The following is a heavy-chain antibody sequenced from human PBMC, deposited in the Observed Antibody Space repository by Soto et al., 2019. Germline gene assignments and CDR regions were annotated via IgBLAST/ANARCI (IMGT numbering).Heavy chain of an antibody. CDR1: GGSISSYY. V-gene: IGHV4-59*01. J-gene: IGHJ4*02. Sequence: QVQLQESGPGLVKPSETLSLTCTVSGGSISSYYWSWIRQPPGKGLEWIGYIYYSGSTNYNPSLKSRVTISVDTSKNQFSQKLSSVTAADTAVYYCARNGPRVTGTTFLDYWGQGTLVTVSS. CDR3: ARNGPRVTGTTFLDY. D-gene: IGHD1-7*01. CDR2: IYYSGST.